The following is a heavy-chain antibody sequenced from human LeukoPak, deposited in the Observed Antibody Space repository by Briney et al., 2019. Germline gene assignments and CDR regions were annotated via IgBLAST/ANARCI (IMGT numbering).Heavy chain of an antibody. CDR3: AKDYYETSGYFDS. CDR2: IGGRGDSI. Sequence: PGGSLRLSCAASGLTFKIYSMHWVRQAPGKGLEWVAVIGGRGDSIFYADSVKGRFTISRDNSENTVDLQMSSLRAEDTAIYYCAKDYYETSGYFDSWGQGSLVSVSS. D-gene: IGHD3-22*01. J-gene: IGHJ4*02. CDR1: GLTFKIYS. V-gene: IGHV3-23*01.